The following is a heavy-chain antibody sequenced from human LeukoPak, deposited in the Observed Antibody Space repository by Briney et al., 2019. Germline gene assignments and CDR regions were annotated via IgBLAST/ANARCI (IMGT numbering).Heavy chain of an antibody. V-gene: IGHV3-43*01. CDR2: ISWNGARI. D-gene: IGHD6-19*01. Sequence: PGGSLRLSCAASGFTFAEYTMHWVRQAPGKGLEWVSLISWNGARIHYGDSVKGRFTISRENKKNSLYLQMNSLGTEDTALYYCVKDLVAASENVRGWYPMDYWGQGTLVTVSS. CDR3: VKDLVAASENVRGWYPMDY. CDR1: GFTFAEYT. J-gene: IGHJ4*02.